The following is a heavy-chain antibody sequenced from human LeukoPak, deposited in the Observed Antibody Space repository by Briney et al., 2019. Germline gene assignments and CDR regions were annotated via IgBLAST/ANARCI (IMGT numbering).Heavy chain of an antibody. CDR2: IYHSGST. V-gene: IGHV4-30-2*01. Sequence: PSETLSLTCTVSGGSISSYSWSWIRQPPGKGLEWIGYIYHSGSTYYNPSLKSRVTISVDRSKNQFSLKLSSVTAADTAVYYCARGYYYYGMDVWGQGTTVTVSS. CDR3: ARGYYYYGMDV. CDR1: GGSISSYS. J-gene: IGHJ6*02.